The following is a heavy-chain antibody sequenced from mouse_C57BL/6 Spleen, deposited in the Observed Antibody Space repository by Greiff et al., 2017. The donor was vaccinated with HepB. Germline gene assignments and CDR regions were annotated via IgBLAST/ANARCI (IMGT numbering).Heavy chain of an antibody. D-gene: IGHD3-2*02. V-gene: IGHV1-85*01. CDR2: IYPRDGST. Sequence: QVQLKQSGPELVKPGASVKLSCKASGYTFTSYDINWVKQRPGQGLEWIGWIYPRDGSTKYNEKFKGKATLTVDTSSSTAYMELHSLTSEDSAVYFCARSGFSGSFAYWGQGTLVTVSA. J-gene: IGHJ3*01. CDR1: GYTFTSYD. CDR3: ARSGFSGSFAY.